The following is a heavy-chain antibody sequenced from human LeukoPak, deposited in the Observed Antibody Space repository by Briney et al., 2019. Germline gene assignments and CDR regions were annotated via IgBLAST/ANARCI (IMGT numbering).Heavy chain of an antibody. CDR2: IKQDGSEK. D-gene: IGHD5-12*01. V-gene: IGHV3-7*01. Sequence: PGRSLRLSCAASGFTFSSYWMSWVRQAPGKGLEWVANIKQDGSEKYYVDSVKGRFTISRDNAKNSLYLQMNSLRAEDTAVYYCAREGYSGYDPFDYWGQGTLVTVSS. CDR1: GFTFSSYW. J-gene: IGHJ4*02. CDR3: AREGYSGYDPFDY.